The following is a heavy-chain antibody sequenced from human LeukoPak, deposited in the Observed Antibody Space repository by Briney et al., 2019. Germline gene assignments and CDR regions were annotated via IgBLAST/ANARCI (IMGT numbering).Heavy chain of an antibody. CDR2: ISGSSSTI. Sequence: GGSLRLSCAASGFTFSSYSMNWVRQAPGKGLEWVSYISGSSSTIYYADSVKGRFTISRDNAKNSLYLQMNRLRDEDTAVYYCARVRGNGWYFDLWGRGTLVTVSS. CDR1: GFTFSSYS. J-gene: IGHJ2*01. CDR3: ARVRGNGWYFDL. V-gene: IGHV3-48*02. D-gene: IGHD4-23*01.